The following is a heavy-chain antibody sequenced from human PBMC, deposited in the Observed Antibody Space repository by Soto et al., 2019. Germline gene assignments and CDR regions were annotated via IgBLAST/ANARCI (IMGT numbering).Heavy chain of an antibody. CDR1: GGSISSGGYY. Sequence: PSETLSLTCTVSGGSISSGGYYWSWIRQHPGKGLEWIGYIYYSGSTYYNPSLKSRVTISVDTSKNQFSLKLSSVTAADTAVYYCARDLDSSSWYMWFDPWGQGTLVTVSS. CDR3: ARDLDSSSWYMWFDP. D-gene: IGHD6-13*01. J-gene: IGHJ5*02. CDR2: IYYSGST. V-gene: IGHV4-31*03.